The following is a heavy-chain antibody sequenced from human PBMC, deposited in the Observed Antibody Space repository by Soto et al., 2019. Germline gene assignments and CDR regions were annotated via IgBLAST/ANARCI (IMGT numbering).Heavy chain of an antibody. Sequence: PGGSLRLSCSASGSTFSSYAMHWVRQAPGKGLEYVSAISSNGGSTYYADPVKGRFTISRDNSKNTLYLQMSSLRAEDTAVYYCVKELRSFEAYWGQGTLVTVSS. CDR1: GSTFSSYA. J-gene: IGHJ4*02. V-gene: IGHV3-64D*08. D-gene: IGHD3-3*01. CDR2: ISSNGGST. CDR3: VKELRSFEAY.